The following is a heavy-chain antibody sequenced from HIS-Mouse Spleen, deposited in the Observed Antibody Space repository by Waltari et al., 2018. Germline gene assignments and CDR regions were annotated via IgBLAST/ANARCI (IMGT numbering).Heavy chain of an antibody. J-gene: IGHJ3*02. V-gene: IGHV1-2*02. CDR2: INPNSGGT. Sequence: QVQLVQSGAEVKKPGASVKVACKASGYTVTGYYMHWVRQAPGQGLEGMGWINPNSGGTNYAQKFQGRVTMTRDTSISTAYMELSRLRSDDTAVYYCARDPAEADYDAFDIWGQGTMVTVSS. CDR1: GYTVTGYY. CDR3: ARDPAEADYDAFDI. D-gene: IGHD4-17*01.